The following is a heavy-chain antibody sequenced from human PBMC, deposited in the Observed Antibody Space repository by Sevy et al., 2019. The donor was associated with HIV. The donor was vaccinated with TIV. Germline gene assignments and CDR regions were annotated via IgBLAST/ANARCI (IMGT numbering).Heavy chain of an antibody. CDR2: IKSKTDGGTT. CDR1: GFTFSNAW. D-gene: IGHD5-12*01. CDR3: TTVMPEYSGYDAAAGFDY. V-gene: IGHV3-15*01. Sequence: GGSLRLSCAASGFTFSNAWMNWVRQAPGKGLEWVGRIKSKTDGGTTDYAAPVKGRFTISRDDSKNTLYLQMNSLKTEDTAVYYCTTVMPEYSGYDAAAGFDYWGQGTLVTVSS. J-gene: IGHJ4*02.